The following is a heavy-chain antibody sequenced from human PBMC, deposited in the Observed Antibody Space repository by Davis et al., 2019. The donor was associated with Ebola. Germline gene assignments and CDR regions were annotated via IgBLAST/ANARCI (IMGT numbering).Heavy chain of an antibody. CDR1: GYTFTSYA. CDR3: AREGMVRGVIESGYYYYYYMDV. V-gene: IGHV1-3*01. D-gene: IGHD3-10*01. Sequence: ASVKVSCKASGYTFTSYAMHWVRQAPGQRLEWMGWINAGNGNTKYSQKFQGRVTITRDTSASTAYMELSSLRSEDTAVYYCAREGMVRGVIESGYYYYYYMDVWGKGTTVTVSS. CDR2: INAGNGNT. J-gene: IGHJ6*03.